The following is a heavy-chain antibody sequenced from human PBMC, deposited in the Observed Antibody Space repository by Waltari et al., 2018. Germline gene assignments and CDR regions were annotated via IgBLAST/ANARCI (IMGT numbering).Heavy chain of an antibody. D-gene: IGHD5-12*01. V-gene: IGHV4-61*02. Sequence: QVQLQESGPGLVKPSQTLSLTCTVAGASLSSGSYCWTWIRQPAGKTLEWVGLFCTSGSSNSNPSRKSRVTVSVDTSKNQFSLRLTSVTAADTAVYYCARDSGYNFLYYFDLWGQGVRVTVSS. CDR3: ARDSGYNFLYYFDL. CDR1: GASLSSGSYC. CDR2: FCTSGSS. J-gene: IGHJ4*02.